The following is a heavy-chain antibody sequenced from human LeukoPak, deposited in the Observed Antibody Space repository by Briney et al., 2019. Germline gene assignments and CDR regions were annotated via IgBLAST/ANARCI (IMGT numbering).Heavy chain of an antibody. J-gene: IGHJ4*02. Sequence: RSLRLSCAASGVTLTTSGIHWVRQAPGKGLEWVAVLFYDGSNEFYSDSVKGRFTISRDTAKNMVYLQMSSLRAEDTGVYYCTKDQGGNFGPFDYWGQGTLVAVSS. D-gene: IGHD4-23*01. V-gene: IGHV3-33*06. CDR1: GVTLTTSG. CDR3: TKDQGGNFGPFDY. CDR2: LFYDGSNE.